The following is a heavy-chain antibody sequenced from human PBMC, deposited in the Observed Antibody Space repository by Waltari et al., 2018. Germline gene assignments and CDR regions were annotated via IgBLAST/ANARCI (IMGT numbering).Heavy chain of an antibody. Sequence: EVQLVESGGGLVQPGGSLRLSCAASGCTFSSYSMNWVRQAPGKGMEWVSSISSSSSTIYYAEAVKGRFTISRDNAKNSLYLQRNSLRAESTAVYYCAGQYGAGSYYGLDYWGQGTLVTVSS. CDR3: AGQYGAGSYYGLDY. CDR1: GCTFSSYS. V-gene: IGHV3-48*04. CDR2: ISSSSSTI. D-gene: IGHD3-10*01. J-gene: IGHJ4*02.